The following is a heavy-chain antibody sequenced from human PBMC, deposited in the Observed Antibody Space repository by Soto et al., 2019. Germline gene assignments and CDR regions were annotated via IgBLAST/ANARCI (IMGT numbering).Heavy chain of an antibody. D-gene: IGHD2-2*01. V-gene: IGHV3-21*01. CDR1: GFTFSSYS. CDR3: ARDSCKDGPSCYVKEPTFDP. Sequence: PGGSLRLSCAASGFTFSSYSMNWVRQAPGKGLEWVSSISSSSSYIYYADSVKGRFTISRDNAKNSLYLQMNSLRAEDTAVYYCARDSCKDGPSCYVKEPTFDPWGQGTLVTVSS. J-gene: IGHJ5*02. CDR2: ISSSSSYI.